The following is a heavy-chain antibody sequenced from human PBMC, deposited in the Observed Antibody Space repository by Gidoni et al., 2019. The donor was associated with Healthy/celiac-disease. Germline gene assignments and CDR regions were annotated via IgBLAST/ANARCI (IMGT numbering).Heavy chain of an antibody. J-gene: IGHJ3*02. CDR2: IKSKTDGGTT. D-gene: IGHD3-3*01. CDR1: GFTFSNAW. V-gene: IGHV3-15*01. Sequence: EVQLVESGGGLVKPGGSLRLSCAASGFTFSNAWMSWVRQAPGKGLEWVGRIKSKTDGGTTDYAAPVKGRFTISRDDSKNTLYLQMNSLKTEDTAVYYCTTFTESEITIFGVARVHDAFDIWGQGTMVTVSS. CDR3: TTFTESEITIFGVARVHDAFDI.